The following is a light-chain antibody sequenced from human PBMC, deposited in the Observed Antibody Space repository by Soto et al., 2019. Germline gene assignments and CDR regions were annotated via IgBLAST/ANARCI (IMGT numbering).Light chain of an antibody. CDR3: QKFNTAPLT. Sequence: DIQMTQSPSSLSASVGDRVTITCRASQDISVYLTWYQQKPGKVPKLLIYIASTLQSGVPSRFSGSGSGTDFTLTISRLQPEDVATYFCQKFNTAPLTFGQGTRLEIK. J-gene: IGKJ5*01. CDR1: QDISVY. CDR2: IAS. V-gene: IGKV1-27*01.